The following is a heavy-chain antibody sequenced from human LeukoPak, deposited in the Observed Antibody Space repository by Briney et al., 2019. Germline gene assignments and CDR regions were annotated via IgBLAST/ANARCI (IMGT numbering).Heavy chain of an antibody. CDR2: IKQDGSEK. CDR1: GFTFSSYW. J-gene: IGHJ4*02. D-gene: IGHD5-12*01. CDR3: ARARGYDLGYYYFDY. Sequence: GGSLRLSCAASGFTFSSYWMSWVRQAPGKGLEWVANIKQDGSEKYYVDSVKGRFTISRDNAKNSLYLQMNSLRAEDTAVYYCARARGYDLGYYYFDYWGQGTLVTVSS. V-gene: IGHV3-7*01.